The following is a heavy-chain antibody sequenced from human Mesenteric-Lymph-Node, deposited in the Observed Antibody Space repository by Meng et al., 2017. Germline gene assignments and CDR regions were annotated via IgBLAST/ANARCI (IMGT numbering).Heavy chain of an antibody. CDR3: ARDSPGGYGYFDS. V-gene: IGHV4-30-4*01. J-gene: IGHJ4*02. Sequence: QLQESVPGLVKPSQTLSLTWTVSGGSISRCDYYWSWIRQPPGKGLEWIGYIHYSGTTYYNPSLKSRIAISLDTSKNQFSLNLNSVTAADAAVYYCARDSPGGYGYFDSWGQGTLVTVSS. CDR2: IHYSGTT. D-gene: IGHD5-12*01. CDR1: GGSISRCDYY.